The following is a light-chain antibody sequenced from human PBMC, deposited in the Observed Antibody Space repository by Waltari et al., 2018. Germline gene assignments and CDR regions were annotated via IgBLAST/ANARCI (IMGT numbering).Light chain of an antibody. Sequence: QSALTQPRSVSGPPGQSVTISCTGTSSAVGGYNYVPWYQQHPGKAPKLVIYDVSKRPSGVPDRFSGSKSANTASLTISGLQAEDEADYYCCSYAGSYTLGVFGGGTKLTVL. CDR1: SSAVGGYNY. CDR2: DVS. J-gene: IGLJ3*02. CDR3: CSYAGSYTLGV. V-gene: IGLV2-11*01.